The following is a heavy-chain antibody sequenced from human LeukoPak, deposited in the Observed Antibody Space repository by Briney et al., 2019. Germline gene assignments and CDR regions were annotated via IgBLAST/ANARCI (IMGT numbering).Heavy chain of an antibody. CDR2: ISRSQTYI. D-gene: IGHD1-26*01. Sequence: GGSLRLSCAASGFKFSSYSMNWVRQAPGKGLEWISSISRSQTYIYYADSVKGRFASSKDNAENSLYLQMNSLRAEDTAVYYCARAQVGYNWFDPWGQGTLVSVSS. CDR1: GFKFSSYS. J-gene: IGHJ5*02. CDR3: ARAQVGYNWFDP. V-gene: IGHV3-21*01.